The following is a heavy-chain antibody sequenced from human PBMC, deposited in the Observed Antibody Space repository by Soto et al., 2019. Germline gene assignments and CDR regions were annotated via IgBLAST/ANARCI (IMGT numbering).Heavy chain of an antibody. D-gene: IGHD2-21*01. Sequence: QVQLVQSGAEVQEPGASVRVSCKASGYSFTGYYIHWVRQAPGQGLELMGWINPNSGATDYAQKFPGLVTMTRDTSTSTAYVELTRLTSDDTAMYYCARGSVVCGGASCPKMGYEYWGQGTLVTVHS. CDR1: GYSFTGYY. CDR2: INPNSGAT. J-gene: IGHJ4*02. V-gene: IGHV1-2*04. CDR3: ARGSVVCGGASCPKMGYEY.